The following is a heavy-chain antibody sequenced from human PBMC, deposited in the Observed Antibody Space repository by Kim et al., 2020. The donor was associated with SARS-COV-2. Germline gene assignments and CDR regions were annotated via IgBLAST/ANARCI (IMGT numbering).Heavy chain of an antibody. CDR2: ITPLFGTP. CDR3: AKQYGNNWFMWFDP. CDR1: GISFNNFA. J-gene: IGHJ5*02. Sequence: SVKVSCKASGISFNNFAINWVRQAPGQGLEWVGGITPLFGTPKYAQKFQGRVTITADESTSTAYMEVSSLTSEDTAIYYCAKQYGNNWFMWFDPWGQGTLVTVSS. V-gene: IGHV1-69*13. D-gene: IGHD1-1*01.